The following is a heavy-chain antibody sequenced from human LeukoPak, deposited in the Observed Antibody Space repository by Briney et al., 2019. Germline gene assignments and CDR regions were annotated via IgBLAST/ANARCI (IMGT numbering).Heavy chain of an antibody. CDR2: ISSSSSVI. CDR1: GFTFSGYS. J-gene: IGHJ3*02. Sequence: GGSLTLSCAASGFTFSGYSMNWVRQAPGKGLEWVSYISSSSSVIHYADSVKGRFTISRDNAKKSLYLQMNSLRDEDTAVYYCVRETMYAFDMWGQGTIVTVSS. V-gene: IGHV3-48*02. CDR3: VRETMYAFDM. D-gene: IGHD1-1*01.